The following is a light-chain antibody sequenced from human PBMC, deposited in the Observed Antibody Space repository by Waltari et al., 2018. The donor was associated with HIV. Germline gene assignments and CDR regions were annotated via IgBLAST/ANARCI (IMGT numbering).Light chain of an antibody. J-gene: IGLJ3*02. CDR2: QDT. CDR1: ALPDQF. Sequence: SYDVTQPSSVSVSPGQTARITCSGYALPDQFVYWYQQTPGQAPVLVIYQDTPRPSGIPERWPGARSGTGGTVTSRGGRTEDEAEYHCQTADPSGNHWVVGGGTKVTV. CDR3: QTADPSGNHWV. V-gene: IGLV3-25*03.